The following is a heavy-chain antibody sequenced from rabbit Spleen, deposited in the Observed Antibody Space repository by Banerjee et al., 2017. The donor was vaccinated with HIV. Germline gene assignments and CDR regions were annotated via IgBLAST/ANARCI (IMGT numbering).Heavy chain of an antibody. D-gene: IGHD8-1*01. V-gene: IGHV1S40*01. CDR2: IGAGSGGNT. CDR1: GFSLSSSYW. J-gene: IGHJ6*01. Sequence: QSLEESGGDLVKPGASLTLTCTASGFSLSSSYWICWVRQAPGKGLEWIACIGAGSGGNTYYASWAKGLFIISKTSSTTVTLQMTSLTAADTATYFCARDSGSSFSSYGMDLWGQGTLVTVS. CDR3: ARDSGSSFSSYGMDL.